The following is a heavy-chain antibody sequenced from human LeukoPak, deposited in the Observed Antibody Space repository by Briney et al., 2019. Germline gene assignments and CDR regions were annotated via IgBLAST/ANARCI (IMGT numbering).Heavy chain of an antibody. D-gene: IGHD3-10*01. V-gene: IGHV1-3*01. CDR1: GYTFNTFA. Sequence: ASVKVSCKASGYTFNTFAMHWVRQAPGQRLEWMGWITAGNGNTKYSQKFQGRVTITRETSASTDYMELSSLRSEDTAVYYCARGYGFGSYYHYWGQGTLVTVSS. CDR2: ITAGNGNT. J-gene: IGHJ4*02. CDR3: ARGYGFGSYYHY.